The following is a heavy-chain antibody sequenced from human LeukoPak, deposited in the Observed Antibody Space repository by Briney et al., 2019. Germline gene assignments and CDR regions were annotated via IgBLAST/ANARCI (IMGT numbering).Heavy chain of an antibody. V-gene: IGHV3-74*01. D-gene: IGHD4-17*01. CDR2: INSDGSIT. CDR1: GFTFSSYW. CDR3: ARDYDNYPSY. J-gene: IGHJ4*02. Sequence: AGGSLRLSCAASGFTFSSYWMHWVRQAPGKGLVWVSCINSDGSITSYADSVKGRFTISRDNAKNTLYLQMNSLRAEDTAVYYCARDYDNYPSYWGQGTLVTVSS.